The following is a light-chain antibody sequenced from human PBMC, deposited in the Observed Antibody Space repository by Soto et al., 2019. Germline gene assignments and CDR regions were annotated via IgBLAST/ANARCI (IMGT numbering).Light chain of an antibody. CDR1: QSISSW. CDR2: KAS. CDR3: QQNNSYWT. Sequence: DIQMTQSPSTLSASVGDRVTITCRASQSISSWLAWYQQKPGKAPKLLIYKASSLECVVLSRFIGSGSGTEFTLTISSLQPDDFATYYCQQNNSYWTFGQGTKVEIK. V-gene: IGKV1-5*03. J-gene: IGKJ1*01.